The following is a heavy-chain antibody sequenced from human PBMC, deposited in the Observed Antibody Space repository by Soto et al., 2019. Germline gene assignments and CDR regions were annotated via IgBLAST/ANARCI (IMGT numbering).Heavy chain of an antibody. CDR1: GFTFSNAW. D-gene: IGHD6-19*01. CDR2: IKSKTDGGTT. J-gene: IGHJ6*02. V-gene: IGHV3-15*07. CDR3: TTCGWVYYYYYYGMDV. Sequence: EVQLVESGGGLVKPGGSLRLSCAASGFTFSNAWMNWVRQAPGKGLEWVGRIKSKTDGGTTDYAAPVKGRFTISRDESKNTLYLQMNSLKTEDTAVYYCTTCGWVYYYYYYGMDVWGQGTTVTVSS.